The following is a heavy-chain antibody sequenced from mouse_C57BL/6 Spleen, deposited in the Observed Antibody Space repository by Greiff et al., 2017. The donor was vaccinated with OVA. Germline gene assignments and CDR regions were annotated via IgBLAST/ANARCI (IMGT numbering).Heavy chain of an antibody. Sequence: VKLQQPGAELVRPGTSVKLSCKASGYTFTSYWMHWVKQRPGQGLEWIGVIDPSDSYTNYNQKFKGKATLTVDTSSSTAYMQLSSLTSEDSAVYYCASSNYGGLYYAMDYWGQGTSVTVSS. J-gene: IGHJ4*01. CDR1: GYTFTSYW. CDR2: IDPSDSYT. CDR3: ASSNYGGLYYAMDY. V-gene: IGHV1-59*01. D-gene: IGHD2-5*01.